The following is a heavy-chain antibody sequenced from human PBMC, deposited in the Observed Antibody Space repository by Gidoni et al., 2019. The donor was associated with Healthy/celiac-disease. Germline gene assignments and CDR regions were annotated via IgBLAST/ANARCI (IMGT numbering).Heavy chain of an antibody. CDR1: GGSFRGYY. J-gene: IGHJ6*02. D-gene: IGHD6-13*01. CDR2: INHSGST. Sequence: QVQLQQWGAGLLTPSETLSLTCAVYGGSFRGYYWSWIRQPPGKGLEWIGEINHSGSTNYNPSLKSRVTISVDTSKNQFSLKLSSVTAADTAVYYCARESEAAAGTHYYYYGMDVWGQGTTVTVSS. V-gene: IGHV4-34*01. CDR3: ARESEAAAGTHYYYYGMDV.